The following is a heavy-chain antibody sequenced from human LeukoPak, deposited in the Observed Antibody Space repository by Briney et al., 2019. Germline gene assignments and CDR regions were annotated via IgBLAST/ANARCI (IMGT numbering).Heavy chain of an antibody. CDR1: GYTFTSYY. CDR3: ARGLQWLVWGYYYYGMDV. D-gene: IGHD6-19*01. V-gene: IGHV1-46*01. J-gene: IGHJ6*02. CDR2: INPSGGST. Sequence: ASVKVSCKASGYTFTSYYMHWVRQAPGQGLEWMGIINPSGGSTSYARKFQGRVTMTRDTSTSTVYMELSSLRSEDTAVYYCARGLQWLVWGYYYYGMDVWGQGTTVTVSS.